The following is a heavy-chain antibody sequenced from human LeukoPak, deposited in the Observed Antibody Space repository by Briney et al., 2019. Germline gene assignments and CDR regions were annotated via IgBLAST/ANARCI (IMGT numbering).Heavy chain of an antibody. CDR3: AREIDRDDYNRFFDY. Sequence: HWASVTASCKASGYSFSTYTMNWVRQAPGQRLEWMGWINAGNGNTKYSQKFQGRVTITRDTSASTAYMEMRSLRSEDTAVYYCAREIDRDDYNRFFDYWGQGTLVTVSS. D-gene: IGHD5-24*01. CDR2: INAGNGNT. J-gene: IGHJ4*02. CDR1: GYSFSTYT. V-gene: IGHV1-3*01.